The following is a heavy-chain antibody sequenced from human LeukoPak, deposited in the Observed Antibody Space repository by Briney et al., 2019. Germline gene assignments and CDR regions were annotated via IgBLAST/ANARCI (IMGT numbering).Heavy chain of an antibody. CDR2: ISYDGSNK. CDR1: GFTFSSYA. V-gene: IGHV3-30-3*01. CDR3: TTDGARGSWFDP. Sequence: GGSLRLSCAASGFTFSSYAMHWVRQAPGKGLEWVAVISYDGSNKYYADSVKDRFTISRDNSKNTLYLQMNSLKTEDTAVYYCTTDGARGSWFDPWGQGTLVTVSS. J-gene: IGHJ5*02. D-gene: IGHD3-16*01.